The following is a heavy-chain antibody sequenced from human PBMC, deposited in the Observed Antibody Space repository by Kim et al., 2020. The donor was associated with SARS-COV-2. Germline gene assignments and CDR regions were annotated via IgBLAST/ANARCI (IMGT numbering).Heavy chain of an antibody. CDR1: GFTFSNAW. J-gene: IGHJ6*02. CDR3: TTAGEVGGNGYYGMDV. CDR2: IKSKTDGGTT. D-gene: IGHD1-26*01. Sequence: GGSLRLSCAASGFTFSNAWMSWVRQAPGKGLEWVGRIKSKTDGGTTDYAAPVKGRFTISRDDSKNTPYLQMNSLKTEDTAVYYCTTAGEVGGNGYYGMDVWGQGTTVTVSS. V-gene: IGHV3-15*01.